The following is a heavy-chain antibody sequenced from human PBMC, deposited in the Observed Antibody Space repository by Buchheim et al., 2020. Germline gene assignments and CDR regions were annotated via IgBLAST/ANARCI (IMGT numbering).Heavy chain of an antibody. CDR2: ISYDGSNK. CDR3: ARAYRELLLPIDY. CDR1: GFTFSSYA. J-gene: IGHJ4*02. Sequence: VQLVESGGGVVQPGRSLRLSCAASGFTFSSYAMHWVRQAPGKGLEWVAVISYDGSNKYYADSVKGRFTISRDNSKNTLYLQMNSLRAEDTAVYYCARAYRELLLPIDYWGQGTL. V-gene: IGHV3-30*04. D-gene: IGHD3-10*01.